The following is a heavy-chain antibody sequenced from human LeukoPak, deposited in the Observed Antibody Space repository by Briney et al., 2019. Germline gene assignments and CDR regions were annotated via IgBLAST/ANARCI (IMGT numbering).Heavy chain of an antibody. J-gene: IGHJ5*02. CDR2: IYTSGST. V-gene: IGHV4-4*07. Sequence: SETLSLTCTVSGGSISSYYWSWIRQPAGKGLEWIGRIYTSGSTNYNPSLKSRVTISVDTSKNQFSLKLSSVTAADTAVYYCAREGIIMIVAEKFLNWFDPWGQGILVTVSS. CDR1: GGSISSYY. CDR3: AREGIIMIVAEKFLNWFDP. D-gene: IGHD3-22*01.